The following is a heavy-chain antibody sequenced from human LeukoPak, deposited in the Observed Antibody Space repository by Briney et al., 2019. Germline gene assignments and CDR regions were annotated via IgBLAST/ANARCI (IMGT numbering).Heavy chain of an antibody. D-gene: IGHD1-26*01. CDR2: ISSSGSTI. Sequence: GGSLRLSCAASGFTFSDYYMSWIRQAPGKGLKWVSYISSSGSTIYYADSVKGRFTISRDNAKNSLYLQMNSLRAEDTAVYYCARVSGSYLGENWLDPWGQGTLVTVSS. V-gene: IGHV3-11*01. J-gene: IGHJ5*02. CDR1: GFTFSDYY. CDR3: ARVSGSYLGENWLDP.